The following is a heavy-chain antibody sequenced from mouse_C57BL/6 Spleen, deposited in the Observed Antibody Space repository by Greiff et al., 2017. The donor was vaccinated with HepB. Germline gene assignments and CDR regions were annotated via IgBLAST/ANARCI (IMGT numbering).Heavy chain of an antibody. V-gene: IGHV1-52*01. J-gene: IGHJ1*03. Sequence: VQLQQPGAELVRPGSSVKLSCKASGYTFTSYWMHWVKQRPIQGLEWIGNIDPSDSETHYNQKFKDKATLTVDKSSSTAYMQLSILTSEDSAVYYCARGDYGGYFDVWGTGTTVTVSS. CDR3: ARGDYGGYFDV. CDR2: IDPSDSET. D-gene: IGHD1-1*01. CDR1: GYTFTSYW.